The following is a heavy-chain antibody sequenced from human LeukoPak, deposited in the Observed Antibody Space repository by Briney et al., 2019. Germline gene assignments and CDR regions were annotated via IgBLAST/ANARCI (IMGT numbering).Heavy chain of an antibody. V-gene: IGHV1-46*01. Sequence: APVKVSCKASGYTFTSYYMHWVRQAPGQGLEWMGIINPSGGSTSYAQKFQGRVTMTRDTSTSTVYMELSSLRSEDTAVYYCARAQAKYDAFDIWGQGTMATVSS. CDR1: GYTFTSYY. CDR2: INPSGGST. CDR3: ARAQAKYDAFDI. J-gene: IGHJ3*02.